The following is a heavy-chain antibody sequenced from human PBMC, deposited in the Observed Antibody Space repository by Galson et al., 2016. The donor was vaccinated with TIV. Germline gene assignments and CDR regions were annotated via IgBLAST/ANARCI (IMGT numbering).Heavy chain of an antibody. Sequence: SVKVSCKAPGGTFSSSVFNWVRLAPGQGLEWMGGIIPLFRTTNYAQKFQGRVTITADKSTNTAYMELNSLKYGDTAVYYCATDRNTAFDTYHYYYGMDVWGQGTTVIVSS. J-gene: IGHJ6*02. D-gene: IGHD5-18*01. V-gene: IGHV1-69*06. CDR2: IIPLFRTT. CDR3: ATDRNTAFDTYHYYYGMDV. CDR1: GGTFSSSV.